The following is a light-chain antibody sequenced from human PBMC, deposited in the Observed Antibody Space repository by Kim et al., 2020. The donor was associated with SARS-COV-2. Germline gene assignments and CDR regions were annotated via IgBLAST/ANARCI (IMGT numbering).Light chain of an antibody. CDR1: SSDVVNFTY. CDR2: AVS. Sequence: GQSITISCTGTSSDVVNFTYVSWFQQHPDKAPKVMIYAVSDRPSGISSRFSGSRSGNTASLTISGLQAEDEADYYCGSYTNTNTFVFGTGTKVTVL. J-gene: IGLJ1*01. V-gene: IGLV2-14*03. CDR3: GSYTNTNTFV.